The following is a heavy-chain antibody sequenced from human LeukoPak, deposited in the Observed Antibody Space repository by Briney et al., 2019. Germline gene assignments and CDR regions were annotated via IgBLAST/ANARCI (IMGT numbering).Heavy chain of an antibody. V-gene: IGHV3-23*01. CDR2: ISNIGGST. Sequence: PGGSLRLSCVVSGFTFSSYAMSWVRQAPGKGPEWVSSISNIGGSTYYAESVKGRFTISRDNSKNTLYLQMNSLRAEDTAVYYCAKDPSTIFGVVIIPVRWFDPWGQGTLVTVSS. CDR3: AKDPSTIFGVVIIPVRWFDP. J-gene: IGHJ5*02. CDR1: GFTFSSYA. D-gene: IGHD3-3*01.